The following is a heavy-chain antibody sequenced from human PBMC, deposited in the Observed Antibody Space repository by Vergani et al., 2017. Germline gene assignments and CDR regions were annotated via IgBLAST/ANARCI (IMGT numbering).Heavy chain of an antibody. CDR2: IYHSGST. CDR1: GGSISSGGYS. CDR3: ARSLLWFGEASGNYYGMDV. V-gene: IGHV4-30-2*01. J-gene: IGHJ6*02. Sequence: QLQLQESGSGLVKPSQTLSLTCAVSGGSISSGGYSWSWIRQPPGKGLEWIGYIYHSGSTYYNPSLKSRVTISVDRSKNQFSLKLSSVTAADTAVYYCARSLLWFGEASGNYYGMDVWGQGTTVTVSS. D-gene: IGHD3-10*01.